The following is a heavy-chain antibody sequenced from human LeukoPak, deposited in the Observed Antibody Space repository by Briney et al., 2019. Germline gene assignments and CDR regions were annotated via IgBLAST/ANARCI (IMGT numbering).Heavy chain of an antibody. CDR3: ARADYYDSSGYRFDY. Sequence: SETVSLTCTVSGGSISSYYWSWIRQPPGKGLEWIGYIYYSGSTNYNPSLKSRVTISVDTSKNQFSLKLSSVTAADTAVYYCARADYYDSSGYRFDYWGQGTLVTVSS. D-gene: IGHD3-22*01. V-gene: IGHV4-59*01. CDR2: IYYSGST. CDR1: GGSISSYY. J-gene: IGHJ4*02.